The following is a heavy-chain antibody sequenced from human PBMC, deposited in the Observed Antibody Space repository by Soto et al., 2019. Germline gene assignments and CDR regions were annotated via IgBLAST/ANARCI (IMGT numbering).Heavy chain of an antibody. CDR3: ARSVAVPGAHIDY. Sequence: SETLSLTCSVSGGSISGSYWSWIRQSPGKGLEWLGYVYYTGSTNYGPSLRSRVSISVDTSKNEFSLRLSSVTAADTAVYFCARSVAVPGAHIDYWGQG. CDR2: VYYTGST. D-gene: IGHD6-19*01. CDR1: GGSISGSY. V-gene: IGHV4-59*01. J-gene: IGHJ4*02.